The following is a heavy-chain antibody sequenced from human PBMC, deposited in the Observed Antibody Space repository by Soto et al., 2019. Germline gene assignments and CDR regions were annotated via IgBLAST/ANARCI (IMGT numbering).Heavy chain of an antibody. V-gene: IGHV3-30*18. Sequence: GGSLRLSCAASGFTFSSYGMHWVRQAPGKGLEWVAVISYDGSNKYYADSVKGRFTISRDNSKNTLYLQMNSLRAEDTAVYYCAKVGVVVTAYYFDSWGQGTLVTVSS. CDR2: ISYDGSNK. D-gene: IGHD2-21*02. CDR3: AKVGVVVTAYYFDS. J-gene: IGHJ4*02. CDR1: GFTFSSYG.